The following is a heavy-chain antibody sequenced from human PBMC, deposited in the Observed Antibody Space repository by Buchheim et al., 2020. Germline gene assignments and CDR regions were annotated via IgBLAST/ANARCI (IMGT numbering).Heavy chain of an antibody. J-gene: IGHJ6*02. CDR2: IYYTGAT. V-gene: IGHV4-31*03. Sequence: QMQLQESGPGLVKPLQTLSLTCTVSGGSINRGGYYWSWIRQHSVRGLEWIGYIYYTGATYYSTSLKSRVSISVDMSKHQFSLRVNSVTAADTAVYFCARDGYNNFGEYFAMDVWGQGT. D-gene: IGHD4-11*01. CDR3: ARDGYNNFGEYFAMDV. CDR1: GGSINRGGYY.